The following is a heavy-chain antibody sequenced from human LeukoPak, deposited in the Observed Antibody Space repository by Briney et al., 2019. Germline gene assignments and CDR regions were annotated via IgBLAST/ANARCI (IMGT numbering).Heavy chain of an antibody. CDR2: INPNSDGT. J-gene: IGHJ3*01. D-gene: IGHD1-1*01. CDR1: GYTFTGYY. V-gene: IGHV1-2*02. CDR3: ARDPPGTTAFDL. Sequence: SVKVSCKASGYTFTGYYMHWVRQAPGQGPEWMGWINPNSDGTKYAQNFQGRVTMTWVTSISTAYMEVSRLTSDDTAMFYCARDPPGTTAFDLWGQGTMVTVSS.